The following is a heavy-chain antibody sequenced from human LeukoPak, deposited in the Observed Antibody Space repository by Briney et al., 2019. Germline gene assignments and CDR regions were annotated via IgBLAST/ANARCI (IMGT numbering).Heavy chain of an antibody. CDR2: ISSDSSTI. CDR1: GFIFSTYS. D-gene: IGHD2-21*02. V-gene: IGHV3-48*04. J-gene: IGHJ4*02. CDR3: AKDFVVVPGNVNYFDY. Sequence: GGSLRLSCAASGFIFSTYSMNWVRQPPAKGLEGVSYISSDSSTIYYPDSVRGGFTLLRHNAKNALYLHVNNLRAEDTAVYYCAKDFVVVPGNVNYFDYWGQGTLVTVSS.